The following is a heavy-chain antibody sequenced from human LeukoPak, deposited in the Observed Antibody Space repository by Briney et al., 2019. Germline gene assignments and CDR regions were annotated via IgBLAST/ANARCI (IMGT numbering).Heavy chain of an antibody. CDR1: GFTFSSYS. CDR2: IVSSGDTI. Sequence: GGSLRLSCAASGFTFSSYSMNWVRQAPGKGLEWVSYIVSSGDTIYYADSVKGRFTISRDNAKNSLYLQMNSLRAEDTAVYYCARDPYSSGWYYYYGMDVWGQGTTVTVSS. D-gene: IGHD6-19*01. J-gene: IGHJ6*02. CDR3: ARDPYSSGWYYYYGMDV. V-gene: IGHV3-48*01.